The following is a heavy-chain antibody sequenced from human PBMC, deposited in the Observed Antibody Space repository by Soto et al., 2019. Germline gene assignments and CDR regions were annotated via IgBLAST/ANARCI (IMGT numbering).Heavy chain of an antibody. D-gene: IGHD1-1*01. V-gene: IGHV3-48*01. J-gene: IGHJ4*02. CDR3: ARDVVQLKGGFDY. Sequence: GGSLRLSCAASGFTFSSYSMNWVRQAPGKGLEWVSYISSSSSTIYYADSVKGRFTISRDNAKNSLYLQMNSLRAEDTAVYYCARDVVQLKGGFDYWGQGTLVTVSS. CDR2: ISSSSSTI. CDR1: GFTFSSYS.